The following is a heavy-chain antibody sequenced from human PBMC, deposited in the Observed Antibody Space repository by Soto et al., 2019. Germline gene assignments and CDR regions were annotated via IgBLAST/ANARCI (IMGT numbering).Heavy chain of an antibody. CDR3: ARYYSSGWCLEY. Sequence: QVQLVESGGGVVQPGNSLRLSCAGSGFPFSAEAMHWVRQAPGKGLEWVAAISYDGNNKNHADSVKGRFTVSRDNSKNTLYLQIYSLRPEDTAVYYCARYYSSGWCLEYWGQGSLVTVSS. V-gene: IGHV3-30-3*01. J-gene: IGHJ4*02. D-gene: IGHD6-13*01. CDR1: GFPFSAEA. CDR2: ISYDGNNK.